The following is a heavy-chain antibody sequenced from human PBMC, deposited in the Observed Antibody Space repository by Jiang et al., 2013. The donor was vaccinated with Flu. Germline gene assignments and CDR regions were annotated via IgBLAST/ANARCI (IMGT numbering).Heavy chain of an antibody. CDR3: ARKGWLWAFDI. J-gene: IGHJ3*02. CDR2: ISSSGSTI. D-gene: IGHD5-12*01. CDR1: GFTFSSYE. V-gene: IGHV3-48*03. Sequence: RLSCAASGFTFSSYEMNWVRQAPGKGLEWVSYISSSGSTIYYADSVKGRFTISRDNAKNSLYLQMNSLRAEDTAVYYCARKGWLWAFDIWGQGTMVTVSS.